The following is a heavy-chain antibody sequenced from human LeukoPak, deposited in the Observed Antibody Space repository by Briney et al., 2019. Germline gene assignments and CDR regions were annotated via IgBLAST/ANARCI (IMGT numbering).Heavy chain of an antibody. V-gene: IGHV3-49*04. CDR1: GFTFGDYA. J-gene: IGHJ5*02. CDR3: TRDSNVPSFWFDP. Sequence: GGSLRLSCTASGFTFGDYAMSWVRQAPGKGLEWVGFIRSKAYGGTTEYAASVKGRFSISRDDSKSIAYLQMNSLKTEDTAVYYCTRDSNVPSFWFDPWGQGTLVTVSS. CDR2: IRSKAYGGTT.